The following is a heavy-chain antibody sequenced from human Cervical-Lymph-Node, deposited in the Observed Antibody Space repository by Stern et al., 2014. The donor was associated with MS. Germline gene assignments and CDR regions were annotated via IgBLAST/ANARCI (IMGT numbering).Heavy chain of an antibody. Sequence: VHLVESGGGVVQPGRSLGLSCAASGFTFSSYAMHWVRQAPGKGLECGAVISYGGSNKYYADSVKGRFTISRDNSKNTLYLQMNSLRAEDTAVYYDFWSGYPDFHYYGMDVWGQGTTVTVSS. CDR2: ISYGGSNK. J-gene: IGHJ6*02. CDR3: FWSGYPDFHYYGMDV. CDR1: GFTFSSYA. D-gene: IGHD3-3*01. V-gene: IGHV3-30-3*01.